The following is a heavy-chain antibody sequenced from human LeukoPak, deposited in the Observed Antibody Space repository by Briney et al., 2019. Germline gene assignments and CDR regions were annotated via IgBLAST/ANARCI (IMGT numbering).Heavy chain of an antibody. D-gene: IGHD1-26*01. CDR3: ARGQTIVGATGDF. CDR1: GGSFSGYY. V-gene: IGHV4-34*01. J-gene: IGHJ4*02. Sequence: PSETLSLTCAVYGGSFSGYYWSWIRQPPGKGLEWIGEINHSGSTNYNPSLKSRVTISVDTSKNQFSLKLSSVTAADTAVYYCARGQTIVGATGDFWGQGTLVTGSS. CDR2: INHSGST.